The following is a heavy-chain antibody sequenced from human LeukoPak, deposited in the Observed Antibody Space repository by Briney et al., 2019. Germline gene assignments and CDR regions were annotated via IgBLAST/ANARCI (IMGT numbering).Heavy chain of an antibody. J-gene: IGHJ4*02. CDR2: ISSSSSYI. V-gene: IGHV3-21*01. CDR1: GFTVSSNY. D-gene: IGHD6-13*01. Sequence: GGSLRLSCAASGFTVSSNYMNWVRQAPGKGLEWVSSISSSSSYIYYADSVKGRFTISRDNAKNSLYLQMNSLRAEDTAVYYCARAGTIAAARAYYFDYWGQGTLVTVSS. CDR3: ARAGTIAAARAYYFDY.